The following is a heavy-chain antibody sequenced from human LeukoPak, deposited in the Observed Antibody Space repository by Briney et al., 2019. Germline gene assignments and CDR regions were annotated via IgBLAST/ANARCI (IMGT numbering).Heavy chain of an antibody. CDR2: IYHSGST. CDR1: GGSISSGGYY. CDR3: ARDPGRQSGYPADFDY. V-gene: IGHV4-30-2*01. D-gene: IGHD3-3*01. Sequence: GPGLVKPSQTLSLTCTVSGGSISSGGYYWSWIRQPPGKGLEWIGYIYHSGSTYYNPSLKSRVTISVDRSKNQFSLKLSSVTAADTAVYYCARDPGRQSGYPADFDYWGQGTLVTVSS. J-gene: IGHJ4*02.